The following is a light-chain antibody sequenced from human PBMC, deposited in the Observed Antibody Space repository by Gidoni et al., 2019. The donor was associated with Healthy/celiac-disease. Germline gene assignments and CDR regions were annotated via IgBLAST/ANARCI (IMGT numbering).Light chain of an antibody. V-gene: IGLV1-40*01. CDR3: QSYDSSLSVV. Sequence: QSVLTPPPSVSGAPGQRVTISCTGSSSNIGAGYDVHWYQQLPGTAPKLLIYGHSNRPSGVPDRFSGSKSGTSASLAITGLQAEDEADYYCQSYDSSLSVVFGGGTKLTVL. CDR2: GHS. J-gene: IGLJ2*01. CDR1: SSNIGAGYD.